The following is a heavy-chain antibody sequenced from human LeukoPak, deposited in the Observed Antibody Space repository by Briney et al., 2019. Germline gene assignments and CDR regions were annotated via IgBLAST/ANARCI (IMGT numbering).Heavy chain of an antibody. D-gene: IGHD3-22*01. V-gene: IGHV3-49*04. CDR2: IRSKAYGGTT. CDR3: TRRYNYDSSGYYYVRDAFDI. J-gene: IGHJ3*02. Sequence: GTSLRLSCTASGFTFGDYVMSWVRQAPGKGLEWVGFIRSKAYGGTTKNAASVKGRFTISRDDSRSIAYLQMNSLKTEDTAVYYCTRRYNYDSSGYYYVRDAFDIWGQGTMVTVSS. CDR1: GFTFGDYV.